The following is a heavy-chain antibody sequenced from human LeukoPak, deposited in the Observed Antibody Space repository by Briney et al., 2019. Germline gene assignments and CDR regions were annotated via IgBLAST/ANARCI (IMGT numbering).Heavy chain of an antibody. D-gene: IGHD2-2*01. CDR1: GFTFSSYG. J-gene: IGHJ4*02. CDR3: AKDRGAYCSSTSCYLDY. V-gene: IGHV3-33*06. CDR2: IWYDGSNK. Sequence: GGSLRLSCAASGFTFSSYGMHWVRQAPGKGLEWVAVIWYDGSNKYYADSVKGRFTISRDISKNTLYLQMNSLRAEDTAVYYCAKDRGAYCSSTSCYLDYWGQGTLVTVPS.